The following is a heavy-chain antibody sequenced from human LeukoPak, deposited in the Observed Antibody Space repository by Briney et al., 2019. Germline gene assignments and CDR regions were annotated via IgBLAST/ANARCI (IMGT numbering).Heavy chain of an antibody. V-gene: IGHV4-34*01. Sequence: SETLSLTCAVYGGSFSGYYWSWIRPPPGKGREWRGEINHSGSTHYNPSLKSRVTISVDTSKNQFSLKLSSVTAADTAVYYCARRGSNGRSGADPFDLWGQGTMVTVSS. CDR1: GGSFSGYY. D-gene: IGHD3-10*01. CDR2: INHSGST. CDR3: ARRGSNGRSGADPFDL. J-gene: IGHJ3*01.